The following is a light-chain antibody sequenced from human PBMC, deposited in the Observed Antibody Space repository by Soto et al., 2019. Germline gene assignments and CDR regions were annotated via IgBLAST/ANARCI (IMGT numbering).Light chain of an antibody. J-gene: IGKJ4*01. CDR3: QQSHNAPLT. CDR1: QDIISY. CDR2: GAT. V-gene: IGKV1-39*01. Sequence: DIRMTQSPSSLSASVGDRFTLTCRASQDIISYLNWYQHKPGRAPKVLVYGATNLPSGVPSRFSASGSGTEFTLTISSLQPEDFATYYCQQSHNAPLTFGGGTKVDI.